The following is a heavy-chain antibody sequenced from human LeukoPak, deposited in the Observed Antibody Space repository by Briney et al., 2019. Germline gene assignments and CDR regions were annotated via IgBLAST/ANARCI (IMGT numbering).Heavy chain of an antibody. Sequence: GGSLTLSCAGSGFTFSSYAMSWVRQAPGPGLEWVSVISDSGDYTSYADSVRGRFTISRDNSRNTLYLQMISLRPEDTAVYYCAKDTSIGKYCTNGVCSTFDYWGQGTLVTVSS. CDR2: ISDSGDYT. CDR3: AKDTSIGKYCTNGVCSTFDY. V-gene: IGHV3-23*01. CDR1: GFTFSSYA. J-gene: IGHJ4*02. D-gene: IGHD2-8*01.